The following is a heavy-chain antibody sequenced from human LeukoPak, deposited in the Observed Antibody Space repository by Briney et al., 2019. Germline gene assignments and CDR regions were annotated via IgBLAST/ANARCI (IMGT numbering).Heavy chain of an antibody. V-gene: IGHV4-30-4*08. CDR3: ARGRRYCSSTSCYPPNWFDP. Sequence: SETLSLTCTVSGGSISSGDYYWRWIRQPPGKGLEWIAYIYYSGSTYYNPSLKSRVTISVDTSKNQFSLKLSSVTAADTAVYYCARGRRYCSSTSCYPPNWFDPWGQGTLVTVSS. CDR2: IYYSGST. D-gene: IGHD2-2*01. CDR1: GGSISSGDYY. J-gene: IGHJ5*02.